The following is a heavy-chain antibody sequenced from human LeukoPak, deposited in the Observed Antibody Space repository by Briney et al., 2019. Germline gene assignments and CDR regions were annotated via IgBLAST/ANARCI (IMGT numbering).Heavy chain of an antibody. J-gene: IGHJ3*02. CDR3: ARGGSYLSAFDI. Sequence: GGSLRLSCAASEFTVSSNYMSWVRQAPGKGLEWVSIIYSGGSTFYADSVKGRFTISRDNSKNTLYLQMNSLRAEDTAVYYCARGGSYLSAFDIWGQGTMVTVSS. CDR1: EFTVSSNY. D-gene: IGHD1-26*01. CDR2: IYSGGST. V-gene: IGHV3-53*01.